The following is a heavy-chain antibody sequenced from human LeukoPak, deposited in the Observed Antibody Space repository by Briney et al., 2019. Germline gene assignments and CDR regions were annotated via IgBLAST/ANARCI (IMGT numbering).Heavy chain of an antibody. CDR1: GYTLTELS. Sequence: ASVKVSCKVSGYTLTELSMHWVRQAPGKGLEWMGDFDPEDGETLYAQKFQGRVTMTEDTSTDTAYMELSSLRSEDTAAYYCATADASVVRGVISGMDVWGKGTTVTVSS. V-gene: IGHV1-24*01. CDR3: ATADASVVRGVISGMDV. J-gene: IGHJ6*04. CDR2: FDPEDGET. D-gene: IGHD3-10*01.